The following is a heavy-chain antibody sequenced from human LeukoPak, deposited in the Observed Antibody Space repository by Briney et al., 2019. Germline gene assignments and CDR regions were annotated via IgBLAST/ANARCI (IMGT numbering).Heavy chain of an antibody. Sequence: GGSLRLSCAASGFTFSGSVMHWVRQASGKGLEWVGRIRSKANNYATAYVASVKGRFTISRDDSKNTAFLQMNSLKTEDTAVYYCTGNYCSGGSCYLYWGQGTLVTVSS. CDR2: IRSKANNYAT. J-gene: IGHJ4*02. CDR1: GFTFSGSV. V-gene: IGHV3-73*01. CDR3: TGNYCSGGSCYLY. D-gene: IGHD2-15*01.